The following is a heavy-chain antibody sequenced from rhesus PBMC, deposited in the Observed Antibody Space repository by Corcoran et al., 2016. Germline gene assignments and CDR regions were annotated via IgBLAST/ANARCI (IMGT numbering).Heavy chain of an antibody. J-gene: IGHJ4*01. CDR3: ARQNSGYDLDY. Sequence: QVQLQESGPGRVKPAETLSLTRAVSGGSFSSYWWSWIRQPPGEGLEWIGGINGNSGSTNYNPSLKSRVTISKDASKNQFSLKLSSVTAADTAVYYCARQNSGYDLDYWGQGVLVTVSS. CDR1: GGSFSSYW. CDR2: INGNSGST. V-gene: IGHV4-80*01. D-gene: IGHD5-24*01.